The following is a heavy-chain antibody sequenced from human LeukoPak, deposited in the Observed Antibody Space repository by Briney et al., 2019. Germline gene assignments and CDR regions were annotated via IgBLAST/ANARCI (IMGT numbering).Heavy chain of an antibody. Sequence: GGSLRLSCTASGLIFSSYWMHWVRQAPGKGLVWLSRINSDGNITTYADSVRGRFTISRDNAKNTLYLQMSSLRVDDTAVYFCARRGLVPAFDIWGQGTVVSVTS. V-gene: IGHV3-74*01. CDR3: ARRGLVPAFDI. D-gene: IGHD3-10*02. CDR2: INSDGNIT. CDR1: GLIFSSYW. J-gene: IGHJ3*02.